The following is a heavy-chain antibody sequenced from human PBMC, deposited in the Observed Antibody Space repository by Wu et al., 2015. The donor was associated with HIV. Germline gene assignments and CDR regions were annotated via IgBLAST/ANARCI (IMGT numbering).Heavy chain of an antibody. J-gene: IGHJ4*02. Sequence: QVQLQESGPGLVKPSETLSLTCTVSGGSISSYYWSWIRQPPGKGLEWIGYIYYSGSTNYNPSLKSRVTISVDTSKNQFSLKLSSVTAADTAVYYCARDDSSGYYYFDYWGQGTLVTVSS. CDR2: IYYSGST. CDR3: ARDDSSGYYYFDY. V-gene: IGHV4-59*01. D-gene: IGHD3-22*01. CDR1: GGSISSYY.